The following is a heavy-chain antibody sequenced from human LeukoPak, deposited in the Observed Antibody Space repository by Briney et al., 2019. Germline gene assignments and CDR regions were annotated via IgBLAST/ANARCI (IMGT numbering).Heavy chain of an antibody. Sequence: PGGSLRLSCAASGFTVSSHYMTWVRQAPGKGLEWVSVIYSGGSTYYADSVKGRFTISRDNSKSTLYLQMNSLRAEDTAIYYCAKLPSYWGQGTLVTVSS. CDR1: GFTVSSHY. V-gene: IGHV3-66*02. D-gene: IGHD1-7*01. CDR2: IYSGGST. J-gene: IGHJ4*02. CDR3: AKLPSY.